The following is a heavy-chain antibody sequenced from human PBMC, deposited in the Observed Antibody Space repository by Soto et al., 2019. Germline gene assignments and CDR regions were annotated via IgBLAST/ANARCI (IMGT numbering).Heavy chain of an antibody. J-gene: IGHJ4*02. D-gene: IGHD4-17*01. CDR1: GYTFSNYG. Sequence: QVQLVQSGAEVKKPGASVKVSCKSSGYTFSNYGISWARQAPGQGLEWMGWISTHNDNTHYAQKFQGRVTVTTDTSTSTAYMELRSLTSDDTAVYFCAGDGYGDYPLDYWGQGTPVTVSS. CDR2: ISTHNDNT. CDR3: AGDGYGDYPLDY. V-gene: IGHV1-18*04.